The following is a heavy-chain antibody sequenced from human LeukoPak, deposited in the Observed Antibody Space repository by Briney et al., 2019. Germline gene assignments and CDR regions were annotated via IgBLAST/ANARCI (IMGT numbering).Heavy chain of an antibody. D-gene: IGHD3-22*01. CDR2: INNVGSHI. J-gene: IGHJ4*02. V-gene: IGHV3-21*01. Sequence: GGSLRLSCAASGFTLSSSAMNWVRQAPGKGLEWVSSINNVGSHIYYAGSVKGRFTISRDNTKNSLYLQMNSLRAEDTAVYYCARAYYYDSSATPDFWGQGTLVTVSS. CDR3: ARAYYYDSSATPDF. CDR1: GFTLSSSA.